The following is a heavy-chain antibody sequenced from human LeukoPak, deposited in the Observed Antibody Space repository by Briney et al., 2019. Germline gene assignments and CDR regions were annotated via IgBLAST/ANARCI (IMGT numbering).Heavy chain of an antibody. CDR2: IKSDGST. CDR1: GFTFSSYW. D-gene: IGHD3-22*01. CDR3: ARAPSEIGVYYPEYFRH. V-gene: IGHV3-74*01. J-gene: IGHJ1*01. Sequence: GGSLRLSCAASGFTFSSYWMHWVRQAPGKGLVWVSRIKSDGSTNYADSVKGRFTISRDNAKNTVSLQMNSLRAEDTGVYYCARAPSEIGVYYPEYFRHWGQGTLVTVSS.